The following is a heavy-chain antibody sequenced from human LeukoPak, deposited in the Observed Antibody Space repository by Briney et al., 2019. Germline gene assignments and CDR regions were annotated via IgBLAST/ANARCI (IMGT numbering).Heavy chain of an antibody. CDR3: ARVGYSDSSGSR. V-gene: IGHV4-59*01. J-gene: IGHJ4*02. CDR2: IYYTGST. CDR1: GGSISSYY. D-gene: IGHD3-22*01. Sequence: SETLSLTCTVSGGSISSYYWSWIRQPPGKGLEWIGYIYYTGSTNYNPSLKSRVTISVDTSKNQFSLELSSVTAADTAVYYCARVGYSDSSGSRWGQGTLVTVSS.